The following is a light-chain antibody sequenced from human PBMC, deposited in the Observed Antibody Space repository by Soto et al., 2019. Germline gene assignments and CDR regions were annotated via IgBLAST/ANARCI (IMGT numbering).Light chain of an antibody. CDR2: DAS. J-gene: IGKJ1*01. CDR1: QSVGRY. V-gene: IGKV3-11*01. Sequence: EIVLTQSPAILSLSPGERATLSCRASQSVGRYLVWYQQKPGQAPSLLIYDASNRATGVPARFSGSGSGTYFTLTISSLESEDFAVYYCQHRNNWPWTLGQGTKV. CDR3: QHRNNWPWT.